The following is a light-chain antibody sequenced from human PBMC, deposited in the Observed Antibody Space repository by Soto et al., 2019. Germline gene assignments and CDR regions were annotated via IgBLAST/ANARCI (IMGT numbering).Light chain of an antibody. V-gene: IGKV3-20*01. J-gene: IGKJ5*01. CDR1: QSVSSTS. Sequence: EIVLTRSPGTLSLSPGERATLSCRASQSVSSTSLAWYQQKPGQAPRLLIYGASSRATGIPDRFSGSGSGTDFTLTISRLGPEDFAVYYCHQYGNYGITFGQGTRLEIK. CDR3: HQYGNYGIT. CDR2: GAS.